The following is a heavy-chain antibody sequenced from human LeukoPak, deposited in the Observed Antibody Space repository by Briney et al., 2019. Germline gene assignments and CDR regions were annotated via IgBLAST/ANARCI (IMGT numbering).Heavy chain of an antibody. V-gene: IGHV3-21*01. CDR1: GFTFSSYS. CDR2: ISSSSSYI. Sequence: GGSLRLSCAASGFTFSSYSMNWVRQAPGKGLEWVSSISSSSSYIYYADSVKGRFTISRDNAKNSLYLQMNSLRAEDTAVYYCARVKGHDFWSGYYPYYYYYYYMDVWGKGTTVTVSS. D-gene: IGHD3-3*01. CDR3: ARVKGHDFWSGYYPYYYYYYYMDV. J-gene: IGHJ6*03.